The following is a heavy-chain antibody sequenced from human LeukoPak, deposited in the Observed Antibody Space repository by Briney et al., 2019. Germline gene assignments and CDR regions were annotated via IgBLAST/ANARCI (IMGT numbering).Heavy chain of an antibody. Sequence: GGSLRLXCAASGFTFSSYWMSWVRQAPGKGLEWVANIKQDGSEKYYVDSVKGRFTISRDNAKNSLYLQMNSLRAEDTAVYYCARLAEAYYDFWSGYSYYFDYWGQGTLVTVSS. J-gene: IGHJ4*02. CDR2: IKQDGSEK. CDR3: ARLAEAYYDFWSGYSYYFDY. D-gene: IGHD3-3*01. CDR1: GFTFSSYW. V-gene: IGHV3-7*01.